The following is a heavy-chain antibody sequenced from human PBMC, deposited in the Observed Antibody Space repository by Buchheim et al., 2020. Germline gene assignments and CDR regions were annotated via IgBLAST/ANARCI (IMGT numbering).Heavy chain of an antibody. CDR3: ARVTRPPNNYCYYLDV. CDR2: ISNSGSTM. V-gene: IGHV3-11*01. D-gene: IGHD2-21*02. CDR1: GFTFSDYY. J-gene: IGHJ6*03. Sequence: QVQLVESGGGLVKPGGSLRLSCTASGFTFSDYYMTWIRQAPGKGLDWVSYISNSGSTMYYADSVKGRFTISRDNAKNSLYLQMIGLRAEDTAVYYCARVTRPPNNYCYYLDVWGKGTT.